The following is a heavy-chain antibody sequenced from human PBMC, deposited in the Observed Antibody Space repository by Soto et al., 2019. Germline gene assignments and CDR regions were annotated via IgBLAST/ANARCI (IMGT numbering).Heavy chain of an antibody. J-gene: IGHJ4*02. CDR2: ISSSSSYT. CDR1: GFTFSDYY. Sequence: QVQLVESGGGLVKPGGSLRLSCAASGFTFSDYYMSWIRQAPGKGLEWVPYISSSSSYTNYADSVKGRFTISRDNAKNSLYLQMNSLRAEDTAVYYCARQWDYGDCPYFDYWGQGTLVTVSS. D-gene: IGHD4-17*01. V-gene: IGHV3-11*06. CDR3: ARQWDYGDCPYFDY.